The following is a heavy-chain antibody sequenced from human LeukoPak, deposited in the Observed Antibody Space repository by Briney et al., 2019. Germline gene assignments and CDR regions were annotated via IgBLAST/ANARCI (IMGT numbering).Heavy chain of an antibody. CDR1: GGSISSYY. CDR2: LYYSAST. J-gene: IGHJ4*02. V-gene: IGHV4-59*04. CDR3: AGHRTSWQYYFDH. D-gene: IGHD2-2*01. Sequence: SETLSLTCTVSGGSISSYYWSWIRQPPGKGLEWVASLYYSASTYYNPSLKSRVTMSVDTSNNQFSLKLSSVTAADTAVYYCAGHRTSWQYYFDHWGQGTLVTVSS.